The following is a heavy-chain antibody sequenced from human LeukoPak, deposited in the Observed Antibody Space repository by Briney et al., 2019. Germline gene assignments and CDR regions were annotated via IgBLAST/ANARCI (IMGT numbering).Heavy chain of an antibody. D-gene: IGHD2-2*02. CDR2: INHSGST. CDR3: AIQYCSSTSCYKEAFDI. J-gene: IGHJ3*02. Sequence: SETLSLTCAVYSGSFSGTYWSWIRQPPGKGLEWIGEINHSGSTNYNPSLKSRVTISVDTSKNQFSLKLSSVTAADTAVYYCAIQYCSSTSCYKEAFDIWGQGTMVTVSS. CDR1: SGSFSGTY. V-gene: IGHV4-34*01.